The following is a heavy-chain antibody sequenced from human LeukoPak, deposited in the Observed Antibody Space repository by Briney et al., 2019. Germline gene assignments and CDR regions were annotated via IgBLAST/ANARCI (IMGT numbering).Heavy chain of an antibody. CDR3: AREDRSGGSCYFDY. J-gene: IGHJ4*02. CDR2: INSNSGGT. D-gene: IGHD2-15*01. CDR1: GYTFTGYY. Sequence: ASVKVSCKASGYTFTGYYMHWVQQAPRQGLEWMGWINSNSGGTNYAQKFQGRVTVTRDTSISTAYMELSRLRSDGTAVYYCAREDRSGGSCYFDYWGQGTPVTVSS. V-gene: IGHV1-2*02.